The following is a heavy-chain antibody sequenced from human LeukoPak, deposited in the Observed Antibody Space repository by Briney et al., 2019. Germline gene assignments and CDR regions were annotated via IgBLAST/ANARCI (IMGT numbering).Heavy chain of an antibody. CDR2: ISGSGGST. J-gene: IGHJ4*02. CDR1: GFTFSSYA. D-gene: IGHD3-3*01. CDR3: AKDLDFWSGYPRYDY. V-gene: IGHV3-23*01. Sequence: GGSLRLSCAASGFTFSSYAMSWVRQAPGKGLEWVSAISGSGGSTYYADSVKGRFTISRDNSKNTLYLQMNSLRAEDTAVYYCAKDLDFWSGYPRYDYWGQGTLVTVSS.